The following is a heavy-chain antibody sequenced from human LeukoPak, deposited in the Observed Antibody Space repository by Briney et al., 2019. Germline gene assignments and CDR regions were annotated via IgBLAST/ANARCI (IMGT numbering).Heavy chain of an antibody. CDR3: ARILDSAWGELGY. CDR2: IRSDGSNK. CDR1: GFSFGSYG. Sequence: GGSLRLSCAGSGFSFGSYGMHWVRQAPGEGLEWMAFIRSDGSNKYYADSVKGRFTISRDSSKNTLYLQMNSLRAEDTAVYYCARILDSAWGELGYWGQGTLVTVSS. J-gene: IGHJ4*02. D-gene: IGHD6-19*01. V-gene: IGHV3-30*02.